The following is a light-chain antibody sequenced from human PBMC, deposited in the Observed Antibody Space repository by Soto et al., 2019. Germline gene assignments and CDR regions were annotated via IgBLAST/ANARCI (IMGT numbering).Light chain of an antibody. Sequence: QSALTQPASVSGSPGQSITISCTGTSSDVGGYKYVSWYQQHPGKAPKLMIYEVSNRPSGVSNRFSGSKSGNTASLTISGLQAEYEADYYCSSYTSSSTLRVFGGGTKLTVL. CDR3: SSYTSSSTLRV. J-gene: IGLJ3*02. V-gene: IGLV2-14*01. CDR2: EVS. CDR1: SSDVGGYKY.